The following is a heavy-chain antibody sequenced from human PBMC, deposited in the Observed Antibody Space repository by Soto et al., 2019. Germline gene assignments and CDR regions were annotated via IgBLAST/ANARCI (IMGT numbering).Heavy chain of an antibody. D-gene: IGHD6-13*01. Sequence: GESLKISCKGSGYSFTSYWISWVRQMPGKGLEWMGRIDPSDSYTNYSPSFQGHVTISADKSISTAYLQWSSLKASDTAMYYCARGAAYSSSYYYGMDVWGQGTTVTV. CDR3: ARGAAYSSSYYYGMDV. CDR1: GYSFTSYW. CDR2: IDPSDSYT. V-gene: IGHV5-10-1*01. J-gene: IGHJ6*02.